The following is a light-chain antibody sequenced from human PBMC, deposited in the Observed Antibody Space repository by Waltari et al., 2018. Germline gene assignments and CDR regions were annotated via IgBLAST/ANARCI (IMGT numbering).Light chain of an antibody. CDR3: SSYTSTKTGV. V-gene: IGLV2-14*01. CDR2: GVS. Sequence: QSALTQPASVSGSPGQSITISCTGTSSDVGGYNYVSWYQQYPGKAPHLMIYGVSYRPSGISNRFSGSKSGNTATLTISGLQAEDEADYYCSSYTSTKTGVFGTGTKVTVL. CDR1: SSDVGGYNY. J-gene: IGLJ1*01.